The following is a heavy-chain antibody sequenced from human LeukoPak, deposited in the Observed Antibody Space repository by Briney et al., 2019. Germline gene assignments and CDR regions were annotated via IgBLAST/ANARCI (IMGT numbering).Heavy chain of an antibody. Sequence: GGSLRLSCAASGFTFSIYAMSWVRQAAGKGLQWVSSITSRGESTWYVDSVKGRFTITRDNSENTLYPQMHSMSAEDTAVYYCARDRPNYYGSDGHYYRRDGDYWGRGTLVSVSS. CDR2: ITSRGEST. V-gene: IGHV3-23*01. CDR3: ARDRPNYYGSDGHYYRRDGDY. CDR1: GFTFSIYA. D-gene: IGHD3-22*01. J-gene: IGHJ4*02.